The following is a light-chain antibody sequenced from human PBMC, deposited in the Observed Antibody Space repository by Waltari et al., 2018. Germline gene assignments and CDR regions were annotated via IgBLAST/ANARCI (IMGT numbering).Light chain of an antibody. V-gene: IGKV1-9*01. CDR1: QDISSY. CDR3: QQLNSYPLT. Sequence: IQLTQSPSSLSASVGDRVTITCRASQDISSYLAWYQQKSGKAPKLLIYAASTLQSGVPSRFSGSGSGTDFTLTISSLQPKDFATYYCQQLNSYPLTFGQGTKLEIK. J-gene: IGKJ2*01. CDR2: AAS.